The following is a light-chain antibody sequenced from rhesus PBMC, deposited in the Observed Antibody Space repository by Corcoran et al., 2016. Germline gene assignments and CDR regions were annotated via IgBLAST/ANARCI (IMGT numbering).Light chain of an antibody. CDR1: QGISNW. CDR2: AAS. J-gene: IGKJ2*01. V-gene: IGKV1-33*02. Sequence: DIQMTQSPSSLSASVGDRVTITCQASQGISNWLAWYKQNPGKAPKLLIYAASSLQRGVPSRFSGSGSGTEFTLTISSLQPEDFATYYCQQQNSNPYSFGQGTKVEIK. CDR3: QQQNSNPYS.